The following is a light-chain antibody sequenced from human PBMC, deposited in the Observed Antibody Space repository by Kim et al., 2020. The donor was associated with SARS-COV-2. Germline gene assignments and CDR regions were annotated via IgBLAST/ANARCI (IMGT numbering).Light chain of an antibody. CDR1: SSNIGSNP. J-gene: IGLJ2*01. CDR3: ATWDDSLNGAV. Sequence: QSVLTQPPSASVTPGQRVAISCSGSSSNIGSNPVNWYQQFPGTAPKLLICGNDQRPSGVPDRFSGSKSGTSASLAISGLQSEDEADYYCATWDDSLNGAVFGGGTQLTVL. V-gene: IGLV1-44*01. CDR2: GND.